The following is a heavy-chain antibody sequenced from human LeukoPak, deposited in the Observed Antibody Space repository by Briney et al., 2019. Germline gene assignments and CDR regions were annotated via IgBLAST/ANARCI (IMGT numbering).Heavy chain of an antibody. Sequence: ASVKVSCKASGGTFSSYAISWVRQATGQGLEWMGWMNPNSGNTGYAQKFQGRVTMTRNTSISTAYMELSSLRSEDTAVYYCARRFIAADYWGQGTLVTVSS. J-gene: IGHJ4*02. CDR1: GGTFSSYA. CDR3: ARRFIAADY. CDR2: MNPNSGNT. D-gene: IGHD6-13*01. V-gene: IGHV1-8*02.